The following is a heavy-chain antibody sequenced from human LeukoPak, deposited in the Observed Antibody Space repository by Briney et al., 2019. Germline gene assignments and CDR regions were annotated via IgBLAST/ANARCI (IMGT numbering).Heavy chain of an antibody. CDR1: GFTFSSYS. Sequence: GGSLRLSCAASGFTFSSYSMNLVRQAAGKGLEWVSSSSSSSRYIYYADSVKGRFTVSRDNAKNSLYLQMNSLRAEDTAVYYCARQGESDYYDSSGYVDYWGQGTLVTVSS. V-gene: IGHV3-21*01. D-gene: IGHD3-22*01. J-gene: IGHJ4*02. CDR3: ARQGESDYYDSSGYVDY. CDR2: SSSSSRYI.